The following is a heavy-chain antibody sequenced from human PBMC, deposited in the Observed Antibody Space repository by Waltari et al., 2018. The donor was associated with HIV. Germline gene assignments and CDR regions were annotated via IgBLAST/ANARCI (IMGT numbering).Heavy chain of an antibody. CDR2: INTDGSDT. Sequence: VQPGGSLRLSCAASGFTFSSYWMHWVRQAPGKGLVWVSRINTDGSDTRYGDSVKGRFTISRDNAKNTLYLQMNSLRDEDTAMYYCARDRYTGSSDFDYWGQGTLVSVSS. V-gene: IGHV3-74*01. J-gene: IGHJ4*02. CDR3: ARDRYTGSSDFDY. D-gene: IGHD1-26*01. CDR1: GFTFSSYW.